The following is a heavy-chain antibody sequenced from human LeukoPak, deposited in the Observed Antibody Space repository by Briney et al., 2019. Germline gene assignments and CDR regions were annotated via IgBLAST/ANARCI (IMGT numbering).Heavy chain of an antibody. CDR3: TTSKAIYVFDI. J-gene: IGHJ3*02. V-gene: IGHV3-74*01. CDR2: INRDGSVT. D-gene: IGHD3-9*01. CDR1: GFTFSSYW. Sequence: WGSLRLSCAASGFTFSSYWIHWVRQVPGKGLVWVSRINRDGSVTAYADSVKGRFTISRDNAKNTLYLQMNSLRAEDTALYYCTTSKAIYVFDIWGQGTMVTVSS.